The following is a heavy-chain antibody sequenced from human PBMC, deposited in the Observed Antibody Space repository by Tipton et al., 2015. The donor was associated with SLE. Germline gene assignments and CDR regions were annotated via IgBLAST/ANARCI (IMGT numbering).Heavy chain of an antibody. V-gene: IGHV4-59*01. CDR2: MYYTGST. D-gene: IGHD7-27*01. CDR3: ARDEALGYFDS. CDR1: GGSISSNF. Sequence: TLSLTCTVSGGSISSNFWSWIRQPPGKGLEWVGHMYYTGSTNYNPSLNSRVTISVDTSKNQFSLKLSSVTAADTAVYYCARDEALGYFDSWGLGTLVTVSS. J-gene: IGHJ4*02.